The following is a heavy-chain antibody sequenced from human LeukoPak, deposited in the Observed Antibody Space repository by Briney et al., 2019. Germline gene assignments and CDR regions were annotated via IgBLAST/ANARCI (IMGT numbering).Heavy chain of an antibody. CDR1: GHTFTSYY. J-gene: IGHJ5*02. Sequence: GASVKVSCKASGHTFTSYYMHWVRQAPGQGLEWMGIINPSGGSTSYAQKFQGRVTMTRDTSTSTVYMELSSLRSEDTAVYYCAREGFSAAGTCWFDPWGQGTLVTVSS. CDR2: INPSGGST. V-gene: IGHV1-46*01. D-gene: IGHD6-13*01. CDR3: AREGFSAAGTCWFDP.